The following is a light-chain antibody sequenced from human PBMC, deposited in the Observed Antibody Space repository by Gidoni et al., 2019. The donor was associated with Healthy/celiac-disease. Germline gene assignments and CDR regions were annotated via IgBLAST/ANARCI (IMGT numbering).Light chain of an antibody. CDR3: QQRSNWPPVLT. V-gene: IGKV3-11*01. CDR2: DAS. CDR1: QSVSSY. Sequence: EIVLTQSPATLSLSPGERATLSCRASQSVSSYLAWSQQKPGQAPRLLIYDASNRATGIPARFSGSGSGTDFTLTISSLEPEDFAVYYCQQRSNWPPVLTFGGGTKVEIK. J-gene: IGKJ4*01.